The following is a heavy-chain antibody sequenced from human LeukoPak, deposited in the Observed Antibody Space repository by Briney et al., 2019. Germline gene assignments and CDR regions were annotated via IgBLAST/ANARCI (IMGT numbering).Heavy chain of an antibody. V-gene: IGHV1-46*01. CDR1: GYTFTTYY. D-gene: IGHD1-26*01. CDR3: ARDHSGSQHWFDP. CDR2: INPSVGST. J-gene: IGHJ5*02. Sequence: ASVQGSCKASGYTFTTYYVHWVRQAPGQGLEWMGVINPSVGSTSYAQKFQGRVTMTRDTSTSTVYMEMSSLRSEDTAVYYCARDHSGSQHWFDPWGQGTLVTVSS.